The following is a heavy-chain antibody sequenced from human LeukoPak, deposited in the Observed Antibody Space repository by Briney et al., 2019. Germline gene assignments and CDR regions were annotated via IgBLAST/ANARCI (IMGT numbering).Heavy chain of an antibody. J-gene: IGHJ6*02. D-gene: IGHD3-22*01. CDR2: ISGSGGST. CDR3: AKDPHSSGYYYYGMDV. CDR1: GFTFSSYA. V-gene: IGHV3-23*01. Sequence: PGGSLRLSCAASGFTFSSYAMSWVRQAPGKGLEWVSAISGSGGSTYYADSVKGRFTISRDNSKNTLYLQMNSLRAEDTAVYYCAKDPHSSGYYYYGMDVWGQGTTVTVSS.